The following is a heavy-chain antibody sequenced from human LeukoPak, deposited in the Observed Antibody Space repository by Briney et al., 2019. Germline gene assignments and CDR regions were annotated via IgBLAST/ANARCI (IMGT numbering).Heavy chain of an antibody. CDR1: GFTFSSYG. CDR2: ISGSGGTT. CDR3: AKGSGNYFFEY. Sequence: GGSLRLSCAASGFTFSSYGMSWVRQAPGEGLEWVSVISGSGGTTYYADSVKGRFTISRDNPKNTVHLQMNSLRAEDTAVYYCAKGSGNYFFEYWGQGTLVTVSS. V-gene: IGHV3-23*01. J-gene: IGHJ4*02. D-gene: IGHD3-22*01.